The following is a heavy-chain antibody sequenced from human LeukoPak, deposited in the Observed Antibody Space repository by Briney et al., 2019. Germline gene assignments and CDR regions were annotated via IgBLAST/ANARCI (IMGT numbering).Heavy chain of an antibody. Sequence: TSETLSLTCTVSGGSISSSSYYWGWIRQPPGKGLEWIGSIYYSGSTNYNPSLKSRVTISVDTSKNQFSLKLSSVTAADTAVYYCARDLGIVGGDYYMDVWGKGTTVTVSS. J-gene: IGHJ6*03. V-gene: IGHV4-39*07. CDR3: ARDLGIVGGDYYMDV. D-gene: IGHD1-26*01. CDR2: IYYSGST. CDR1: GGSISSSSYY.